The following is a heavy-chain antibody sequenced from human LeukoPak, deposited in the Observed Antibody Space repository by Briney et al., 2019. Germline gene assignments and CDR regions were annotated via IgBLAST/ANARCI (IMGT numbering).Heavy chain of an antibody. D-gene: IGHD6-19*01. CDR2: IIPIFGIA. J-gene: IGHJ1*01. V-gene: IGHV1-69*04. Sequence: ASVKVSCTASGGTFSSYAISWVRQAPGQGLEWMGRIIPIFGIANYAQKFQGRVTITADKSTSTAYMELSSLRSEDTAVYYCARESGSGWYGDLAEYFQHWGQGTLVTVSS. CDR3: ARESGSGWYGDLAEYFQH. CDR1: GGTFSSYA.